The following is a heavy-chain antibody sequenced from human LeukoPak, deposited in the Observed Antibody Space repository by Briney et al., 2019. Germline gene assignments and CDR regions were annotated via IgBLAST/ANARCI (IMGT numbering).Heavy chain of an antibody. Sequence: ESGGSLRLSCAASGFTFSSYGMSWVRQASGKGLEWVGRIRSRTDKYATAYTASVKGRFTISRDDSKNMAYLQMNSLKTEDTAVYYCTSVLRGILRGEYFYMDVWGKGTTVTISS. D-gene: IGHD3-10*01. CDR3: TSVLRGILRGEYFYMDV. CDR1: GFTFSSYG. CDR2: IRSRTDKYAT. V-gene: IGHV3-73*01. J-gene: IGHJ6*03.